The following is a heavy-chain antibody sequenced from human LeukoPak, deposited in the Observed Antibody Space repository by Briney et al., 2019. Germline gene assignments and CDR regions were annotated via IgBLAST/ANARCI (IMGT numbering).Heavy chain of an antibody. CDR1: GFTFSSYG. CDR3: AKSSSSGWYGPYYFDY. CDR2: ISYDGSNK. D-gene: IGHD6-19*01. Sequence: GGSLRLSCAASGFTFSSYGMHWVRQAPGKGLEWVAVISYDGSNKYYADSVKGRYTISRDNSKNTLYLQMNSLRAEDTAVYYCAKSSSSGWYGPYYFDYWGQGTLVTVSS. J-gene: IGHJ4*02. V-gene: IGHV3-30*18.